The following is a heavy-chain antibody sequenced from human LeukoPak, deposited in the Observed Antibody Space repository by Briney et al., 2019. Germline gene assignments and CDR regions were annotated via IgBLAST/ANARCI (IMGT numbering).Heavy chain of an antibody. D-gene: IGHD3-22*01. Sequence: VGSLRLSCAASGFTFSSYAMHWVRQAPGKGLEYVSAISSNGGSTYYANSVKGRFTISRDNSKNTLYLQMASLRAEDMAVYYCARPYYYDSSAAGYWGQGTLVTVSS. CDR1: GFTFSSYA. CDR2: ISSNGGST. CDR3: ARPYYYDSSAAGY. J-gene: IGHJ4*02. V-gene: IGHV3-64*01.